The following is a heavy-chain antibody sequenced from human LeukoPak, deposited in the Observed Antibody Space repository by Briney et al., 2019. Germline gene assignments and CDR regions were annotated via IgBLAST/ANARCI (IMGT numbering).Heavy chain of an antibody. CDR1: GGSFSGYY. D-gene: IGHD7-27*01. CDR3: ASRLTGDGWFDT. J-gene: IGHJ5*02. Sequence: SETLSLTCAVYGGSFSGYYWGWIRQPPGKGLEWIGSIYYSGSTYYNPSLKSRVTISVDTSKHQFSLTLSSVTAADTPVYYFASRLTGDGWFDTWGQGTLVTVSS. CDR2: IYYSGST. V-gene: IGHV4-34*01.